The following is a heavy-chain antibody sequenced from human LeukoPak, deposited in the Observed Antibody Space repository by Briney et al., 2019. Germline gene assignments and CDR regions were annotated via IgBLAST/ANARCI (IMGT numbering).Heavy chain of an antibody. J-gene: IGHJ4*02. V-gene: IGHV4-59*01. Sequence: SETLSLTCTVSGGSISSYYWSWIRQPPGKGLEWIGYIYYSGSTNYNPSLKSRVTISVDTSKNRFSLKLSSVTAADTAVYYCARDLSGSYFDYWGQGTLVTVSS. CDR2: IYYSGST. CDR1: GGSISSYY. D-gene: IGHD3-22*01. CDR3: ARDLSGSYFDY.